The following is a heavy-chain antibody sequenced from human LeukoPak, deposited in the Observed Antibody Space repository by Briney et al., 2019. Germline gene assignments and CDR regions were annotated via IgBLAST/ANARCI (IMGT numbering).Heavy chain of an antibody. CDR1: GYTFTGYY. D-gene: IGHD2-2*01. V-gene: IGHV1-2*02. CDR3: ARDSIVVVPAAIYYYCGMDV. Sequence: ASVKVSCKASGYTFTGYYMHWVRQAPGQGLEWMGWINPNSGGTNYAQKFQGRVTMTRDTSISTAYMELGRLRSDDTAVYYCARDSIVVVPAAIYYYCGMDVWGQGTTVTVSS. CDR2: INPNSGGT. J-gene: IGHJ6*02.